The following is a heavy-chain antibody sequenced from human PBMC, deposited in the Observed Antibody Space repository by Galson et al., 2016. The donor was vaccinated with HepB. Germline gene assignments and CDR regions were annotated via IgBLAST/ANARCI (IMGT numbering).Heavy chain of an antibody. CDR3: ARVEYSSGWYYDFDI. V-gene: IGHV4-39*07. Sequence: SETLSLTCTVSGGSISSSSYYWGWIRQPPREGLEWIGEIYHSGSTNYNPSLKSRVTISVDKSKNQFSLKLSSVTAADTAVYYCARVEYSSGWYYDFDIWGQGTMVTVSS. D-gene: IGHD6-19*01. CDR1: GGSISSSSYY. J-gene: IGHJ3*02. CDR2: IYHSGST.